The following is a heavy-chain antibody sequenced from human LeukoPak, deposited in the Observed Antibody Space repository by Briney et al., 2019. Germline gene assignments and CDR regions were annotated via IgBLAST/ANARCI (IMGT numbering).Heavy chain of an antibody. Sequence: GGSLRLSCAASGFPFSRYGMHWVRQAPGKGPEWEAVILYDGSNKYYTDSVKGRFTISRDNSKNTLYLQMNRLRAEDTAVYYCAKGYGSGNAVFDYWGQGRLVTVPS. V-gene: IGHV3-30*18. CDR3: AKGYGSGNAVFDY. CDR2: ILYDGSNK. D-gene: IGHD3-10*01. CDR1: GFPFSRYG. J-gene: IGHJ4*02.